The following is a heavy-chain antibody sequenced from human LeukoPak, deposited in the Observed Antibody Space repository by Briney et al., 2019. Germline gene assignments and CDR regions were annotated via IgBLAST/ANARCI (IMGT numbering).Heavy chain of an antibody. V-gene: IGHV3-21*01. D-gene: IGHD3-22*01. CDR1: GFTFSSYS. Sequence: GGSLRLSCAASGFTFSSYSMNWVRQAPGKGLEWASSISSSSSYIYYADSVKGRFTISRDNAKNSLYLQMNSLRDEDTAVYYCARDRPQYYYDSSGYYVYWGQGTLVTVSS. CDR2: ISSSSSYI. CDR3: ARDRPQYYYDSSGYYVY. J-gene: IGHJ4*02.